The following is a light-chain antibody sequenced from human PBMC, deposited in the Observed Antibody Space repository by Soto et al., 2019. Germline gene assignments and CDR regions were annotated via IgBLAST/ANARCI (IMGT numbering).Light chain of an antibody. CDR3: QQYNSYS. CDR2: KAS. Sequence: DIQMTQSPPTLSASVGDRVTIACRASQTISSWLSWYQQKPGKAPKLLIYKASTLKSGVPSRFSGSGSGTEFTLTISSLQPDDFATYYCQQYNSYSFGQGTKVDI. J-gene: IGKJ1*01. CDR1: QTISSW. V-gene: IGKV1-5*03.